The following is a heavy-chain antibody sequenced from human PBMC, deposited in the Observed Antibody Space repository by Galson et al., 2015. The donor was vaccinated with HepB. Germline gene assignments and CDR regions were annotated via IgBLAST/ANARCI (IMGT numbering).Heavy chain of an antibody. V-gene: IGHV3-30*03. CDR3: ATHLREGHYGFEYFQH. Sequence: SLRLSCAASGFNFGSYGTHWVRQAPGKGLEWVAAISYDGSNIYYVDSVKGRFTISRDNSKKTLYLQMNSLRPEDTAVYYCATHLREGHYGFEYFQHWGQGTLVTVSS. D-gene: IGHD4-17*01. CDR2: ISYDGSNI. CDR1: GFNFGSYG. J-gene: IGHJ1*01.